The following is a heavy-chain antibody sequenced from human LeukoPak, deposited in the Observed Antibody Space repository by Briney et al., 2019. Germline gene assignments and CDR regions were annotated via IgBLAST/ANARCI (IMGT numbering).Heavy chain of an antibody. V-gene: IGHV4-59*12. CDR2: IYYSGST. CDR1: GGSISSYY. J-gene: IGHJ4*02. CDR3: ARGNPLDPHFDY. Sequence: SETLSLTCTVSGGSISSYYWSWIRQPPGKGLEWIGYIYYSGSTNYNPSLKSRVTISVDTSKNQFSLKLSSVTAADTAVYYCARGNPLDPHFDYWGQGTLVTVSS.